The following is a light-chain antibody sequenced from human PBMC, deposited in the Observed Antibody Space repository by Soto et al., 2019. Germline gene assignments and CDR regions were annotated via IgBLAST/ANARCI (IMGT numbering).Light chain of an antibody. CDR2: DVS. CDR3: QSYDNSLSVYV. CDR1: SSDVGGYSY. J-gene: IGLJ1*01. V-gene: IGLV2-11*01. Sequence: QSVLTQPRSVSGSPGQSVTISCTGTSSDVGGYSYLSWYQQHPGKGPKLMIYDVSKRPSGVPDRFSGSKSGASASLAITGLQAEDEADYYCQSYDNSLSVYVFGTGTKVTVL.